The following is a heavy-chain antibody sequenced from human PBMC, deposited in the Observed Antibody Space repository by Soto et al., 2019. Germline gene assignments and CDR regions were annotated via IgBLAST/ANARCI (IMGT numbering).Heavy chain of an antibody. CDR3: ASFQYSSSSHYYYYYYMDV. J-gene: IGHJ6*03. CDR2: IIPILGIA. CDR1: GGTFSSYT. V-gene: IGHV1-69*02. Sequence: ASVKVSCKASGGTFSSYTISWVRQAPGQGLEWMGRIIPILGIANYAQKFQGRVTITADKSTSTAYMELSSLRSEDTAVYYCASFQYSSSSHYYYYYYMDVWGKGTTVTVSS. D-gene: IGHD6-13*01.